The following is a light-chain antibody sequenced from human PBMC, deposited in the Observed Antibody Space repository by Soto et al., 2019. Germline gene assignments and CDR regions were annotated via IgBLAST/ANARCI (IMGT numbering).Light chain of an antibody. V-gene: IGKV3-11*01. Sequence: EIVLTQSPATLSLSPGERATLSCRASQSVSSYLAWYQQNPGQAPRLLIYDASHRATGIPARFSGSGSGTDFTLTLSSLEPEDFAVYYCQQRSDWPPTFGGGTKVEIK. CDR3: QQRSDWPPT. CDR1: QSVSSY. J-gene: IGKJ4*01. CDR2: DAS.